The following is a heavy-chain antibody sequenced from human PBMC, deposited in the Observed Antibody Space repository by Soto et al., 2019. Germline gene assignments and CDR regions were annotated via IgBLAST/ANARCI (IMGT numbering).Heavy chain of an antibody. V-gene: IGHV3-23*01. CDR1: VFPFGANA. CDR2: LSNTGRRT. D-gene: IGHD1-26*01. CDR3: ATEMGATQGPFDN. J-gene: IGHJ4*02. Sequence: EVQVLESGGGLVQPGGSLRLSCVVSVFPFGANAMSWVRQAPGKGLEWVSGLSNTGRRTSYADSVKGRFNISRDTSENTVYLQMNSLRVEDTAVYYCATEMGATQGPFDNWGQGTLVTVSS.